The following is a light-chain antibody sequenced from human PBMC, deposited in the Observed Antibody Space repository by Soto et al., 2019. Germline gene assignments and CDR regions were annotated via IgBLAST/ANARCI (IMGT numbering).Light chain of an antibody. Sequence: HSVLTQPPSVSGAPGQRVTISCSGSSSNLGAGYDVQWYRQFPGTAPKLPIYANSARPSGVPDRFSGSKSGTSASLAITGLQAEDEADYYCQSYDSSLIVSKVFGTGTKVTVL. CDR3: QSYDSSLIVSKV. V-gene: IGLV1-40*01. CDR2: ANS. CDR1: SSNLGAGYD. J-gene: IGLJ1*01.